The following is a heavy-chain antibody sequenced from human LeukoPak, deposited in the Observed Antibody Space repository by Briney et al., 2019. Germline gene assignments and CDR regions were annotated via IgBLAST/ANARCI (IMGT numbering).Heavy chain of an antibody. CDR2: INHSGST. V-gene: IGHV4-34*01. CDR1: GGSFSGYY. J-gene: IGHJ4*02. Sequence: SETLSLTCAVYGGSFSGYYWSWIRQPPGKGLEWIGEINHSGSTNYNPSLKSRVTISVDTSKNQFSLKLSSVTVADTAVYYCARAPLYYYDSSGPLAYYFDYWGQGTLVTVSS. D-gene: IGHD3-22*01. CDR3: ARAPLYYYDSSGPLAYYFDY.